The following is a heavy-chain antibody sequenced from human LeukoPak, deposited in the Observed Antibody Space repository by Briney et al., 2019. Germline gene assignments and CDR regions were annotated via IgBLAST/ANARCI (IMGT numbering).Heavy chain of an antibody. CDR1: GGTFSSYT. CDR2: IIPIFGTA. CDR3: ARDSPVDYGGNSVFGAFDI. Sequence: SVKVSCKASGGTFSSYTISWVRQAPGQGLEWMGGIIPIFGTANYAQKFQGRVTITADESTSTAYMELSSLRSEDTAVYYCARDSPVDYGGNSVFGAFDIWGQGTMVTVSS. V-gene: IGHV1-69*13. J-gene: IGHJ3*02. D-gene: IGHD4-23*01.